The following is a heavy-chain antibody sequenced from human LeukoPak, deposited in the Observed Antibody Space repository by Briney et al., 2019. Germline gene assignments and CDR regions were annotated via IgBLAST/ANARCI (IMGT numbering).Heavy chain of an antibody. V-gene: IGHV3-30*18. D-gene: IGHD3-3*01. CDR2: ISYDGSNK. CDR1: GFTVSSNY. Sequence: GGSLRLSCAASGFTVSSNYMSWVRQAPGKGLEWVAIISYDGSNKFYGSSVKGRFTISRDNSKSTLYLQVNSLRAEDTAVYYCAKAYSIFGAIYYGMDVWGHGTTVTVSS. CDR3: AKAYSIFGAIYYGMDV. J-gene: IGHJ6*02.